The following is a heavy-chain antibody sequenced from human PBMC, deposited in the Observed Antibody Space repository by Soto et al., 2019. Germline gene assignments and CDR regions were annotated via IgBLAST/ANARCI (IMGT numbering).Heavy chain of an antibody. J-gene: IGHJ3*02. CDR1: GFTFGDYA. CDR2: IRSKAYGGTT. V-gene: IGHV3-49*03. CDR3: TRDLLPDIVVVVAARSAFDI. D-gene: IGHD2-15*01. Sequence: GGSLRLSCTASGFTFGDYAMSWFRQAPGKGLEWVGFIRSKAYGGTTEYAASVKGRFTISRDDSKSIAYLQMNSLKTEDTAVYYCTRDLLPDIVVVVAARSAFDIWGQGTMVTVSS.